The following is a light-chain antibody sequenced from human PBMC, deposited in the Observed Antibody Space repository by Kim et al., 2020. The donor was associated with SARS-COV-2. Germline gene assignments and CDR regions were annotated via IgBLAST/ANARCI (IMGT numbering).Light chain of an antibody. J-gene: IGLJ3*02. V-gene: IGLV4-69*01. CDR1: NGHYNYA. Sequence: QLVLTQSPSASASLGASVKLTCTLSNGHYNYAIAWHQQQPGKGPRYLMKVNSDGSHSKGDGIPDRFSGSSSGAERYLTISSLQSDDEADYYCQTWGPGIRLFGGGTKVTVL. CDR2: VNSDGSH. CDR3: QTWGPGIRL.